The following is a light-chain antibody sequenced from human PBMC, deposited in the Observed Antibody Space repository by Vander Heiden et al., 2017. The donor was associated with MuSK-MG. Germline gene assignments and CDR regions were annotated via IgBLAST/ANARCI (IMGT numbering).Light chain of an antibody. CDR3: QKYGSSPLT. Sequence: EIVLTQSPGTLSLSPGERATLSCRASQSVSSSYLAWYQQKPGQAPRLLIYGASSRATGIPDRFSGSGSGTDFTLTISRLEPGDFAVYYCQKYGSSPLTFGGGTKVEIK. CDR1: QSVSSSY. V-gene: IGKV3-20*01. CDR2: GAS. J-gene: IGKJ4*01.